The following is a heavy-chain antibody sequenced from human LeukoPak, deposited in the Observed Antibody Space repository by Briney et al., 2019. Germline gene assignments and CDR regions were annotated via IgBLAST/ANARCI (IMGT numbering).Heavy chain of an antibody. CDR1: GFAFSSYG. CDR3: AKDRDGYNFPGY. V-gene: IGHV3-33*06. J-gene: IGHJ4*02. Sequence: GGSLRLSCAASGFAFSSYGMHWFRQAPGKGLDWVAVIWNNGSNKYYADSVKGRFTISRDNSKNTLYLQMNSLRAEDTAVYYCAKDRDGYNFPGYWGQGTLVTVSS. D-gene: IGHD5-24*01. CDR2: IWNNGSNK.